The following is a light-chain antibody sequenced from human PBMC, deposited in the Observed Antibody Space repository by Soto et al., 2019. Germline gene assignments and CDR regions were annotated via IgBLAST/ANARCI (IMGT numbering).Light chain of an antibody. CDR1: QDISNY. J-gene: IGKJ5*01. Sequence: DNQMTQSPSSLSASVGDRVTITCRASQDISNYLNRYQQRPGKAPKLLIYDASNLERGVTSRFRGTRSGTPFTFAITSLQPEDVATSCCQQSDSLPLTFGQGTRL. V-gene: IGKV1-33*01. CDR2: DAS. CDR3: QQSDSLPLT.